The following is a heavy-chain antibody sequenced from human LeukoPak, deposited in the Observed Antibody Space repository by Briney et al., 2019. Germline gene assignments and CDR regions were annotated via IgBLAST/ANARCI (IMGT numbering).Heavy chain of an antibody. V-gene: IGHV3-48*03. CDR2: ISSSGSTI. D-gene: IGHD5-18*01. J-gene: IGHJ4*02. Sequence: GGSLSLSCAASGFTFSSYEMNWVRQPPGNGMGWVAYISSSGSTIYYADSVKGRFTISRDNAKNSLYLQMNSLRAEDTAVYYCARDPGDSYRFDYWGQGTLVTVSS. CDR1: GFTFSSYE. CDR3: ARDPGDSYRFDY.